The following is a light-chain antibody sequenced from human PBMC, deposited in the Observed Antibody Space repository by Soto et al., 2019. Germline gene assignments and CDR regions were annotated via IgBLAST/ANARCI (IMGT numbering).Light chain of an antibody. CDR3: GTWDSSLGFVV. Sequence: QSVLTQPPSVSAAPGQKVTISCSGSSSNIGNNYVSWYQQLPGTAPKLLIYDYNKRPSGIPDRFSGSKSGASATLGITGLQTGDEADYYCGTWDSSLGFVVFGGGTQLTVL. CDR2: DYN. J-gene: IGLJ2*01. V-gene: IGLV1-51*01. CDR1: SSNIGNNY.